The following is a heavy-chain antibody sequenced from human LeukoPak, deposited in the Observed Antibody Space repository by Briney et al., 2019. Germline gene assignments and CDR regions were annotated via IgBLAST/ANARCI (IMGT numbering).Heavy chain of an antibody. D-gene: IGHD3-10*01. V-gene: IGHV4-34*01. CDR1: GGSFSGYY. CDR2: INHSGST. J-gene: IGHJ4*02. CDR3: ASQRYGSGSPPRPLDY. Sequence: PSETLSLTCAVYGGSFSGYYWSWIRQPPGKGLEWIGEINHSGSTNHNPSLKSRVTISVDTSKNQFSPKLSSVTAADTAVYYCASQRYGSGSPPRPLDYWGQGTLVTVSS.